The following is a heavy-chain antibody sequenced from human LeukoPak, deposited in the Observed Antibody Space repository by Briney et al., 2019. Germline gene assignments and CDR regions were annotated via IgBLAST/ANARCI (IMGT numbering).Heavy chain of an antibody. CDR2: ISGSGVST. CDR3: AKDSYSNYVDYFDY. CDR1: GFTFSSYA. J-gene: IGHJ4*02. D-gene: IGHD4-11*01. Sequence: GGSLRLSCAASGFTFSSYAMSWVRQAPGKGLEWVSAISGSGVSTYYADSVKGRFTISRDNSKNTLYLQMNSLRAEDTAVYYCAKDSYSNYVDYFDYWGQGTLVTVSA. V-gene: IGHV3-23*01.